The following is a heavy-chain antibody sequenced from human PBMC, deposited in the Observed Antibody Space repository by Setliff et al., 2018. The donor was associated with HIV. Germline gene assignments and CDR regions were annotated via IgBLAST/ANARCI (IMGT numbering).Heavy chain of an antibody. CDR2: IYPGDSDS. CDR1: GYSFVDFW. CDR3: VRRDGYIDH. J-gene: IGHJ4*02. Sequence: PGESLKISCHLSGYSFVDFWIGWVRQMPGKGLEWVGFIYPGDSDSRYSPSFRGQVTISADKSTTTAYLDWASLKASDTAMYYCVRRDGYIDHWGQGTLVTVSS. V-gene: IGHV5-51*01. D-gene: IGHD3-16*01.